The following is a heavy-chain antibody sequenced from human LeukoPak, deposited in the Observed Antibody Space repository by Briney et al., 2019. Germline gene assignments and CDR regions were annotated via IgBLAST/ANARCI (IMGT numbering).Heavy chain of an antibody. V-gene: IGHV1-46*01. Sequence: GASVKVSCEASGYRFTTYFIHWVRQAPGQGLEWLGLISPSGGDTAYSQKFQGRVTMTRDRSSNTVYMDLSSLTSQDTAVYYCARDYGDSSGYFDYWGQGTLVTVSS. CDR3: ARDYGDSSGYFDY. J-gene: IGHJ4*02. D-gene: IGHD3-22*01. CDR1: GYRFTTYF. CDR2: ISPSGGDT.